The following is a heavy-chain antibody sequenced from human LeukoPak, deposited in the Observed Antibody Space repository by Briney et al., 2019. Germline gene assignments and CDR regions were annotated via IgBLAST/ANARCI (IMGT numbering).Heavy chain of an antibody. Sequence: ASMKASCKASGYSFTSYYMHWVRQAPGQGLEWMGIINPSGGSTSYAQKFQGRVTMTRDMSTSTVYMELSSLRSDDTAVYYCARGADYCSGGSCYLYMDVWGKGTTVTVSS. CDR3: ARGADYCSGGSCYLYMDV. CDR2: INPSGGST. D-gene: IGHD2-15*01. CDR1: GYSFTSYY. V-gene: IGHV1-46*01. J-gene: IGHJ6*03.